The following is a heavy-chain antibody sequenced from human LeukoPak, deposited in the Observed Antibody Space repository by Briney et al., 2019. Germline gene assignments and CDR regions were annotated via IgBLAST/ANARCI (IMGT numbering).Heavy chain of an antibody. D-gene: IGHD3-10*01. CDR3: ARGRRFYYGSGSCFDY. J-gene: IGHJ4*02. V-gene: IGHV4-34*01. Sequence: PSETLSLTCAVYGGSFSGYYWSWIRQPPGKGLEWIGYIYYSGSTYYNPSLKSRVTISVDTSKNQFSLKLSSVTAADTAVYYCARGRRFYYGSGSCFDYWGQGTLVTVSS. CDR1: GGSFSGYY. CDR2: IYYSGST.